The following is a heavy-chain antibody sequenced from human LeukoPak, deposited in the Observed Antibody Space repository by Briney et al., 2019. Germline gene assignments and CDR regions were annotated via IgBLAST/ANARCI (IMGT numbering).Heavy chain of an antibody. CDR1: GDSISSGDYY. CDR2: INHSGST. V-gene: IGHV4-39*07. CDR3: ARMGARRYPIRYAFDI. Sequence: PSETLSLTCTVSGDSISSGDYYWSWIRQPPGKGLEWIGEINHSGSTNYNPSLKSRVTISVDTSKNQFSLKLSSVTAADTAVYYCARMGARRYPIRYAFDIWGQGTMVTVSS. D-gene: IGHD3-16*01. J-gene: IGHJ3*02.